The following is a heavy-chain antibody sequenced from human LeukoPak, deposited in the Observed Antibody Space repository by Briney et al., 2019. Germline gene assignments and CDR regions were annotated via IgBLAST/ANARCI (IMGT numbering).Heavy chain of an antibody. CDR2: IKQDGSEK. CDR3: AREGSWYVFPFDY. CDR1: GFTFSSYW. Sequence: GGSLRLSCAASGFTFSSYWMSWVRQAPGKGLEWVANIKQDGSEKYYVDSVKGRFTISRDNAKNSLYLQMSSLRAEDTAVYYCAREGSWYVFPFDYWGQGTLVTVSS. D-gene: IGHD6-13*01. V-gene: IGHV3-7*01. J-gene: IGHJ4*02.